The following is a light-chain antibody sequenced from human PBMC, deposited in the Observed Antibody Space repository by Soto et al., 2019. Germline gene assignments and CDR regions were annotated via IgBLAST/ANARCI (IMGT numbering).Light chain of an antibody. J-gene: IGKJ2*01. CDR3: QKYESTPPT. CDR1: QSVLFSSINKNY. CDR2: WAS. Sequence: DIVMTQSPDSLAVSLGERATINCKSSQSVLFSSINKNYLAWYQQRPGQPPKLLIYWASTRESGVPDRFSGSGSGTDFTLTITSLQAEDVAVYYCQKYESTPPTFGQGTKLEIK. V-gene: IGKV4-1*01.